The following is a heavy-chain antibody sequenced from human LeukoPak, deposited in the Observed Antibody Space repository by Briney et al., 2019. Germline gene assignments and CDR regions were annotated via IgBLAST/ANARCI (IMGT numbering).Heavy chain of an antibody. J-gene: IGHJ4*02. CDR3: TRHFSGVPSFEY. Sequence: SETLSLTCTVSGGSISSYFRSWIRQPPGKGLEWIGFIFYRGTTKYSPSLRSRVTISLDTSKNQFSLNLNSVTAADTAVYYCTRHFSGVPSFEYWGQGTLVTVSS. D-gene: IGHD1-26*01. CDR1: GGSISSYF. CDR2: IFYRGTT. V-gene: IGHV4-59*08.